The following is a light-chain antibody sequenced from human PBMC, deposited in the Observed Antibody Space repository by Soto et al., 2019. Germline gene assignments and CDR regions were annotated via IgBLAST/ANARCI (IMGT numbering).Light chain of an antibody. CDR1: QSIRSE. CDR2: KAS. J-gene: IGKJ4*01. CDR3: LQYDNYPLI. V-gene: IGKV1-5*03. Sequence: DIPMTQSPSTLSASVGDRVTITCRASQSIRSELAWYQQTPGKAPKLLIYKASNLESGVPSRFSGSGSGTEFTLTVNSLQPDDFAAYYCLQYDNYPLIFGGGTKVEIK.